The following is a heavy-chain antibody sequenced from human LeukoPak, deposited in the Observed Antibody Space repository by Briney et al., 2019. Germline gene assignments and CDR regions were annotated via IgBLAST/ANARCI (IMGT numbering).Heavy chain of an antibody. CDR1: GFTFSSYS. CDR3: AREYYGDYYFDS. Sequence: PGGSLRLSCAASGFTFSSYSVNWVRQAPGKGLEWVSSITCDGTYKYYADSVKGRFTISRDKAKNSLYLQMNCLRDEDTAVYYWAREYYGDYYFDSGGQGTLVTVSS. D-gene: IGHD4-17*01. J-gene: IGHJ4*02. V-gene: IGHV3-21*01. CDR2: ITCDGTYK.